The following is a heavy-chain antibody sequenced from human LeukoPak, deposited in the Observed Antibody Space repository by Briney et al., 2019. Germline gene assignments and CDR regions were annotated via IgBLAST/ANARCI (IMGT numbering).Heavy chain of an antibody. D-gene: IGHD2-15*01. V-gene: IGHV4-59*01. Sequence: SETLSLTCTVSGGSISSYYWSWIRQPPGKGLEWIGYIYYGGSTNYNPSLKSRVTISVDTSKNQFSLKLSSVNAADTAVYYCARDTPPYYCSGGSCYQGGIDPWGQGTLVTVSS. CDR2: IYYGGST. CDR3: ARDTPPYYCSGGSCYQGGIDP. CDR1: GGSISSYY. J-gene: IGHJ5*02.